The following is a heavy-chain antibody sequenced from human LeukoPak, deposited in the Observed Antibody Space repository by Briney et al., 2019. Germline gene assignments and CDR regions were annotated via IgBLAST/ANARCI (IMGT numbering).Heavy chain of an antibody. D-gene: IGHD3-22*01. J-gene: IGHJ4*02. CDR1: GFTSSSYA. CDR2: ISGSGGST. V-gene: IGHV3-23*01. CDR3: AKSRVTMIVVVNGGYFDY. Sequence: PGGSLRLSCAASGFTSSSYAMSWVRQAPGKGLEWVSAISGSGGSTYYADSVKGRFTISRDNSKNTLYLQMNSLRAEDTAVYYCAKSRVTMIVVVNGGYFDYWGQGTLVTVSS.